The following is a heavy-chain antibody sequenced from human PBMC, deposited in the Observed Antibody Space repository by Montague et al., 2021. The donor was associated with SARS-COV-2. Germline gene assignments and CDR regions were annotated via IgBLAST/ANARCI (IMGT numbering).Heavy chain of an antibody. CDR2: INHSGST. D-gene: IGHD2-21*02. Sequence: SETLSLTCAVYGASFSGYYWSWIRQPPGKGLEWIGEINHSGSTNYNPSLKSRVTISVDTSKNQFSLKLGSVTAADTAVYYCARGSRHIVVVTAIRDGYYGMDVWGQGTTVTVSS. V-gene: IGHV4-34*01. CDR1: GASFSGYY. J-gene: IGHJ6*02. CDR3: ARGSRHIVVVTAIRDGYYGMDV.